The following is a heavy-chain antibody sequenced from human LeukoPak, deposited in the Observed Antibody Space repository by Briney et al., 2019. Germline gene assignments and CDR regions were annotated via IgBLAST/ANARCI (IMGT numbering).Heavy chain of an antibody. D-gene: IGHD3-22*01. CDR2: INSDGSSI. Sequence: GGSLRLSCAASGFTFSSYWMHWVRQAPGKGLVWVSRINSDGSSITYADSVKGRFTISRDNAKNSLYLQMNSLRAEDTALYYCAKTLYYDSSGFDYWGQGTLVTVSS. J-gene: IGHJ4*02. CDR1: GFTFSSYW. CDR3: AKTLYYDSSGFDY. V-gene: IGHV3-74*03.